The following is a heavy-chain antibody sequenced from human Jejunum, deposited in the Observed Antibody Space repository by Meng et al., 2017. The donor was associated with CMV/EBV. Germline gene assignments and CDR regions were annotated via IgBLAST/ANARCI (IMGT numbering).Heavy chain of an antibody. D-gene: IGHD1-26*01. CDR1: GATRTSYG. J-gene: IGHJ4*02. CDR2: ISGYNGNT. Sequence: QRVKSGAEVKRPGASVNVARQASGATRTSYGVDWVRQAPGQGLEWMGWISGYNGNTNYAQKLQGRVTLTTDTSKSTAYMELRSLRSDDTAVYYCAREADGATFDYWGQGTLVTVSS. CDR3: AREADGATFDY. V-gene: IGHV1-18*01.